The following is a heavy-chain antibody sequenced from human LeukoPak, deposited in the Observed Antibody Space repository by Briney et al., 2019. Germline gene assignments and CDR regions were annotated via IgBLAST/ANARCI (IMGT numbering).Heavy chain of an antibody. D-gene: IGHD3-10*01. J-gene: IGHJ4*02. V-gene: IGHV3-53*05. CDR1: GFTISSNY. CDR3: ARDSTMVRGVLDY. CDR2: IYCGGRT. Sequence: GGSLTLTCAASGFTISSNYMSWVRQAPGKGLEWVSVIYCGGRTYYADSVKSRFIISRDTSKNQLSLQLNSLSTEDTAVYYCARDSTMVRGVLDYWGEGALVTVSS.